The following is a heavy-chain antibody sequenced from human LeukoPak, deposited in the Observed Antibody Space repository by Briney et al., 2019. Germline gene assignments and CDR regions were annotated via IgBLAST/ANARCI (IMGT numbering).Heavy chain of an antibody. V-gene: IGHV4-34*01. J-gene: IGHJ4*02. CDR2: INHSGST. D-gene: IGHD3-16*02. CDR1: GGSFSGYY. Sequence: PSETLSLTCAVYGGSFSGYYWSWIRQPPGKGLEWIGEINHSGSTNYNPSLKSRVTISVDTPKNQFSLKLSSVTAADTAVYYCARGPPYDYVWGSYRSERRSFDYWGQGTLVTVSS. CDR3: ARGPPYDYVWGSYRSERRSFDY.